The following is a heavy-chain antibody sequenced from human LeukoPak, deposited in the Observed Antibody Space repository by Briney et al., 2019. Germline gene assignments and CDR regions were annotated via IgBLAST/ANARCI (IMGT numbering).Heavy chain of an antibody. V-gene: IGHV3-23*01. J-gene: IGHJ4*02. CDR3: AKDIHGDYGGLDY. Sequence: GGSLRLSCAASGFTFSSYAMTWFRQAPGKGLEWVSTIINSGATTYYADSVKGRFTISRDNSKNTLDLQMNSLRAEDTAAYYCAKDIHGDYGGLDYWGQGTLVTVSS. D-gene: IGHD4-17*01. CDR1: GFTFSSYA. CDR2: IINSGATT.